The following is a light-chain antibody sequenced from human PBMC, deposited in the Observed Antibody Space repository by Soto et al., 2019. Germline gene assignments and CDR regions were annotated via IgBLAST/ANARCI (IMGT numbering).Light chain of an antibody. Sequence: QSALTQPASVSGSPGQSITISCTGTSSDVGNYNLVSWYQQYPGKAPKLMIYEGGKRPSGVSNRFSGSKSGNTASRTISGLQAEDEADYYCCSFALRSTLIFGGGTKVTVL. J-gene: IGLJ2*01. V-gene: IGLV2-23*01. CDR1: SSDVGNYNL. CDR2: EGG. CDR3: CSFALRSTLI.